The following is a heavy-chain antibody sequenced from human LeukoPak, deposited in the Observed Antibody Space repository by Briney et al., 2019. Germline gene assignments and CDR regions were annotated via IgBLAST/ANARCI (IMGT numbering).Heavy chain of an antibody. CDR1: GFTFNDYA. Sequence: GGSLRLSCAASGFTFNDYALSWVRQAPGKGLQWVSAISGSGSSTYHADSVQGRFTTSRDNSKNTLYLHMVSLRADDTAIYYCAKQRRALVVPSTLDYWGQGTLVTVSS. CDR3: AKQRRALVVPSTLDY. CDR2: ISGSGSST. J-gene: IGHJ4*02. V-gene: IGHV3-23*01. D-gene: IGHD2-2*01.